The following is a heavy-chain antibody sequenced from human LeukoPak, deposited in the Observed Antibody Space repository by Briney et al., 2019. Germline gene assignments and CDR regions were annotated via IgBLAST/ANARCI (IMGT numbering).Heavy chain of an antibody. CDR2: ISYDGSNK. J-gene: IGHJ4*02. V-gene: IGHV3-30*18. CDR3: AKDSSGPLWFDY. Sequence: AGRSLRLSCAASGFTFSSYGMHWVRQAPGKGLEWVAVISYDGSNKYYADSVKGRFTISRDNSKNTLYLQMNSLRAEDTAVYYCAKDSSGPLWFDYWGQGTLVTVSS. CDR1: GFTFSSYG. D-gene: IGHD3-22*01.